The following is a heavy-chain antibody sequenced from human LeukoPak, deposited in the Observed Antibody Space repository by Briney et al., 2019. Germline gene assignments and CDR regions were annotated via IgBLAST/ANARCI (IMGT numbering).Heavy chain of an antibody. D-gene: IGHD5-18*01. Sequence: ASVKVSCKASGYTFTGYYMHWVRQAPGQGLEWMGWINPNNGGTNYAQKFQGRVTMTRDTSISTAYMELSSLRSDDTAVYYCARGRDTAIVKVFLYWGQGTPVAVSS. CDR3: ARGRDTAIVKVFLY. V-gene: IGHV1-2*02. CDR1: GYTFTGYY. J-gene: IGHJ4*02. CDR2: INPNNGGT.